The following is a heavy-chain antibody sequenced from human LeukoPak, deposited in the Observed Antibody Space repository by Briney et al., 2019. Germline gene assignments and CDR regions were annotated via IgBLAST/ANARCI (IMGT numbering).Heavy chain of an antibody. CDR1: GYTFTSYY. Sequence: ASVKVSCKASGYTFTSYYMHWVRQAPGQGLEWMGIINPSGGSTSYAQKFQGRVTMTRDTSTSTVYMELSSLRSEDTAVYYCARGPPPFTAAIFVGPSDYWGQGTLVTVSS. CDR2: INPSGGST. CDR3: ARGPPPFTAAIFVGPSDY. V-gene: IGHV1-46*01. D-gene: IGHD2-2*01. J-gene: IGHJ4*02.